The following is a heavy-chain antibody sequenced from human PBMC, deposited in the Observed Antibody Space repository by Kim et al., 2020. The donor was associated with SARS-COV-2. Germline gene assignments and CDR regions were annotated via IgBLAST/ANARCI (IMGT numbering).Heavy chain of an antibody. J-gene: IGHJ6*02. CDR3: SRAHQLAPRGYGMDV. V-gene: IGHV4-59*02. CDR1: GDSVATDF. Sequence: SETLSLTCAVSGDSVATDFWTWVRQAPGKGLDLLGYVSYSGGSDYNPNLRGRLTISVDASRTHVSLRLTSLTAADTGVYFCSRAHQLAPRGYGMDVWGQ. D-gene: IGHD3-22*01. CDR2: VSYSGGS.